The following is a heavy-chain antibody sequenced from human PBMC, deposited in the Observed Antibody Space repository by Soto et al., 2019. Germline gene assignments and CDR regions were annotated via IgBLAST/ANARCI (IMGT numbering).Heavy chain of an antibody. J-gene: IGHJ4*02. Sequence: HPGGSLRLSCSASGFTFSSNAMHWVRQAPGKGLEYVSAISTNGVTTYYADSVKGRFTISRDNSKNTLYLQMSSLRAEDTALYYCVKSRVWDYWGQGTLVTVSS. CDR1: GFTFSSNA. CDR3: VKSRVWDY. D-gene: IGHD2-8*01. V-gene: IGHV3-64D*06. CDR2: ISTNGVTT.